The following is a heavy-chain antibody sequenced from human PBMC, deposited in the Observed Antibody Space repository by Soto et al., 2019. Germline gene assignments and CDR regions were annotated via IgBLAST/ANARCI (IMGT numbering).Heavy chain of an antibody. Sequence: PSETLSLTCTVSGGSVSRENYYWNWIRQPPGKGLEWLGYIYSSGSTDYNSSLKSRVTISLHTSKNEFSLKLSSVTAADTAVYYCARGRVAQGRKFAYRGPRTPVTVSS. J-gene: IGHJ1*01. V-gene: IGHV4-61*01. CDR3: ARGRVAQGRKFAY. CDR2: IYSSGST. CDR1: GGSVSRENYY.